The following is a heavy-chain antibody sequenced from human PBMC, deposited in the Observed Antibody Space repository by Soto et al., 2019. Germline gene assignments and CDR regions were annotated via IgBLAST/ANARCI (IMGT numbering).Heavy chain of an antibody. CDR3: ARSRGYFYGPGDY. J-gene: IGHJ4*02. CDR1: GFSFSSHW. V-gene: IGHV3-74*01. CDR2: INEDGTGT. Sequence: GGSLRLSCAASGFSFSSHWMHWVRQVPGKGLVWVSRINEDGTGTSYANSVKGRFTSSRDNAENTLYLQMNSLRAEDTAVYSGARSRGYFYGPGDYWGQGTLVTVSS. D-gene: IGHD5-18*01.